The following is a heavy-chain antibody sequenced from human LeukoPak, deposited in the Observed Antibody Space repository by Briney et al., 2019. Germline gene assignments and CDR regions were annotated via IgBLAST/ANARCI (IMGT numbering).Heavy chain of an antibody. D-gene: IGHD3-16*01. CDR2: IYTSGST. CDR3: ARDWGNDAFDI. V-gene: IGHV4-61*02. J-gene: IGHJ3*02. Sequence: TSETLSLTCAVSGGSISSGGYSWSWIRQPAGKGLEWIGRIYTSGSTNYNPSLKSRVTISVDTSKNQFSLKLSSVTAADTAVYYCARDWGNDAFDIWGQGTMVTVSS. CDR1: GGSISSGGYS.